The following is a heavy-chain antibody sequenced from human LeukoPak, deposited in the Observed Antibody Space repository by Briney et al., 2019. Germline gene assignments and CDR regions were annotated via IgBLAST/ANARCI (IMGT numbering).Heavy chain of an antibody. CDR3: ARDLAAAGTGLNIKDAFDI. CDR1: ASTVVSYW. Sequence: GPSLRPSCAASASTVVSYWISWVRQAPGKGREWVANIKKDGSEKYYVDSVKGRFTISRDNAKNALYLQMNSLRAEDTAVYYCARDLAAAGTGLNIKDAFDIWGQGTMVTVSS. D-gene: IGHD6-13*01. CDR2: IKKDGSEK. J-gene: IGHJ3*02. V-gene: IGHV3-7*01.